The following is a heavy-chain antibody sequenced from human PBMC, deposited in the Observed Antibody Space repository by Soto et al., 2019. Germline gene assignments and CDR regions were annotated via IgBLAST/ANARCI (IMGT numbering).Heavy chain of an antibody. CDR3: ARASDSIWFGELLGGGYYYYGMDV. CDR1: GGSISSSSYY. V-gene: IGHV4-39*01. J-gene: IGHJ6*02. CDR2: IYYSGST. Sequence: QLQLQESGPGLVKPSETLSLTCTVSGGSISSSSYYWGWIRQPPGKGLEWIGSIYYSGSTYYNPSLKSRVTISVDTSKNQFSLKLSSVTAADTAVYYCARASDSIWFGELLGGGYYYYGMDVWGQGTTVTVSS. D-gene: IGHD3-10*01.